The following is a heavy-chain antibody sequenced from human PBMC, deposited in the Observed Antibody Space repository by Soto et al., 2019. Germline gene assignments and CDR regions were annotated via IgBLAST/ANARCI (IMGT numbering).Heavy chain of an antibody. V-gene: IGHV3-30*03. CDR2: ISYDGSNK. D-gene: IGHD3-22*01. CDR1: GFTCSSYG. Sequence: GALQLSCADSGFTCSSYGMHWVRQAPGKGLEWVAVISYDGSNKYYADSVKGRFTISRDNSKNTLYLQMNSLRAEDTAVYYCARTHSSGYDDYYYYGMDVWGQGTTVTVSS. CDR3: ARTHSSGYDDYYYYGMDV. J-gene: IGHJ6*02.